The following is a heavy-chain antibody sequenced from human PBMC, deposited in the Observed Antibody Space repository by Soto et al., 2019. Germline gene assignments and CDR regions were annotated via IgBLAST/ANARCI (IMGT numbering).Heavy chain of an antibody. Sequence: WWSLRLSCLVSVFSVSATSIFWCRQATGKGLEWVSLMHRGGTTDNADSVKGRFTTSRDKSKNTLYLHMNGLRVEDTAVYYCARVNTTLVDHFDCWGQGTLVTVSS. D-gene: IGHD5-18*01. J-gene: IGHJ4*02. CDR3: ARVNTTLVDHFDC. CDR2: MHRGGTT. CDR1: VFSVSATS. V-gene: IGHV3-53*01.